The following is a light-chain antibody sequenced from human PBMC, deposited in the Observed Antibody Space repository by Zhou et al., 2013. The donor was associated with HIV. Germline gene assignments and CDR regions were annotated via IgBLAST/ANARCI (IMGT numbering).Light chain of an antibody. CDR1: QSLLHSNGYNY. J-gene: IGKJ4*01. CDR2: LGS. Sequence: EIVMTQSPLSLPVTPGEPASISCRSSQSLLHSNGYNYLDWYLQKPGQSPQLLIYLGSNRASGVPDRFSGSVSGTDFTLTISRVEAEDVGVYFCMQALHTFTFGGGPRWRSN. CDR3: MQALHTFT. V-gene: IGKV2-28*01.